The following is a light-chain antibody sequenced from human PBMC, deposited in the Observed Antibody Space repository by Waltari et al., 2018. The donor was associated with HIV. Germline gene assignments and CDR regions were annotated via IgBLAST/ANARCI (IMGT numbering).Light chain of an antibody. Sequence: EIVLTQSPAALSLSPGERATLSCGASQSLSSNYLAWYQQKPGLAPRLIIYDASNRATGIPDRFSDSGSGTDFTLTISRVEPEDFAVYYCQQYDSALWTFGQGTKLEIK. CDR2: DAS. J-gene: IGKJ2*01. CDR1: QSLSSNY. CDR3: QQYDSALWT. V-gene: IGKV3D-20*01.